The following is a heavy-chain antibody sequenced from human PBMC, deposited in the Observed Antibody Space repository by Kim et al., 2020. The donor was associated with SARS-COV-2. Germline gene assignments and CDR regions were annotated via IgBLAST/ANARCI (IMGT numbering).Heavy chain of an antibody. CDR2: INPNSGGT. CDR3: ARGRRITILEAVDNIPIDY. J-gene: IGHJ4*02. Sequence: ASVKVSCKASGYTFTDYYMHWVRQAPGQGFEWMGWINPNSGGTNYAQNFQGRVTMTRDTSISTAHMELSRLRSDDTAVYYCARGRRITILEAVDNIPIDYWGQGTLATVSS. CDR1: GYTFTDYY. V-gene: IGHV1-2*02. D-gene: IGHD1-20*01.